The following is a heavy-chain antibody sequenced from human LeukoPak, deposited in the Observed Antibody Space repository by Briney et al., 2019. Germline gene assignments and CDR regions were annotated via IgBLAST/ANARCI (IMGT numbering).Heavy chain of an antibody. Sequence: GGSLRLSCAASGFTFSSYAMHWVRQAPGKGLEWVAVISYDGSNKYYADSVKGRFTISRDNSKNTLYLQMNSLRAEDTAVYYCARGPQLLHYYYGMDVWGQGTTVTVSS. V-gene: IGHV3-30-3*01. J-gene: IGHJ6*02. CDR1: GFTFSSYA. CDR3: ARGPQLLHYYYGMDV. D-gene: IGHD2-2*01. CDR2: ISYDGSNK.